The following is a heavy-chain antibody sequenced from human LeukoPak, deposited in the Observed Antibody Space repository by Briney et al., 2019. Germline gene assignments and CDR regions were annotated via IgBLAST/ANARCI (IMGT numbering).Heavy chain of an antibody. CDR1: GGSISSGGYY. CDR2: IYYSGST. Sequence: PSETLSLTCTVSGGSISSGGYYWSWIRQHPGKGLEWIGYIYYSGSTYYNPSLKSRVTISVDTSKNQFSLKLSSVTAADTAVYYCARQWLVSWFDPWGQGTLVTVSS. CDR3: ARQWLVSWFDP. J-gene: IGHJ5*02. V-gene: IGHV4-31*03. D-gene: IGHD6-19*01.